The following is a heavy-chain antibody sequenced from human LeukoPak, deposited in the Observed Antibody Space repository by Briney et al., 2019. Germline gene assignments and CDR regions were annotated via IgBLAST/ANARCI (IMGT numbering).Heavy chain of an antibody. V-gene: IGHV3-49*03. Sequence: GGSLRLSCTTSGFTFGDYTIIWFRQAPGEGLEWVGFIRSKAYGGTTEYAASVKGRFTISRDDSKSVASLQMNGLKTDDTAVYYCTRRRVFGVVTFDYWGQGTLVSVSS. J-gene: IGHJ4*02. CDR3: TRRRVFGVVTFDY. CDR1: GFTFGDYT. D-gene: IGHD3-3*01. CDR2: IRSKAYGGTT.